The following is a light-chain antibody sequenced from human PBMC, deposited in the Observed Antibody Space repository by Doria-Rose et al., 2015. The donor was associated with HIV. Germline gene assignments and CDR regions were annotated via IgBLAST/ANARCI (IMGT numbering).Light chain of an antibody. CDR1: QGISNF. CDR3: QNYNSAPLT. Sequence: TQSPSSLSASVGDRVTITCRASQGISNFLAWYQQKPGRVPKLLICAASTLQSGVPSRFSGSGSGTDFSLTISTLQPEDVAIYYCQNYNSAPLTFGGGRKVEGK. V-gene: IGKV1-27*01. CDR2: AAS. J-gene: IGKJ4*01.